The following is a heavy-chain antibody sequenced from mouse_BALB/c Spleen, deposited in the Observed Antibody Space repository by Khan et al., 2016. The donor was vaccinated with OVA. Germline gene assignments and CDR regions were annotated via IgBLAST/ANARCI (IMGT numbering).Heavy chain of an antibody. D-gene: IGHD2-10*01. CDR2: INTYTGEP. V-gene: IGHV9-3-1*01. Sequence: QIQLVQSGPELKKPGETVKISCKASGYTFTNYGMNWVKQAPGKGLKWMGWINTYTGEPTYADDFKGRFAFSLETSASTAYLQINNLEYEDTATYFCARPPYFSYVMVYGGKGTSVTVSS. J-gene: IGHJ4*01. CDR3: ARPPYFSYVMVY. CDR1: GYTFTNYG.